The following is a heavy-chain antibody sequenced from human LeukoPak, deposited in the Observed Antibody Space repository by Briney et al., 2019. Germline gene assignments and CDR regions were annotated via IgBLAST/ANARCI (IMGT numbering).Heavy chain of an antibody. D-gene: IGHD1-1*01. CDR3: ARGRYIGTGYYYYYYMDV. CDR1: GYTFTSYD. V-gene: IGHV1-8*01. CDR2: MNPNSGNT. J-gene: IGHJ6*03. Sequence: ASVKVSCKASGYTFTSYDINWVRQATGQGLEWMGWMNPNSGNTGYAQKFQGRVTMTRNTSISTAYMELSSLRSEDTAVYYCARGRYIGTGYYYYYYMDVWGKGTTVTLSS.